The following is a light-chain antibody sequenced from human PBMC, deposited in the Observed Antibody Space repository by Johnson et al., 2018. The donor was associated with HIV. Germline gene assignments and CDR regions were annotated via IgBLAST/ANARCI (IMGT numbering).Light chain of an antibody. CDR2: DNN. CDR3: GIWDASLSPLYV. J-gene: IGLJ1*01. Sequence: QSVLTQPPSVSAAPGQKVTISCSGSSSNIGNNYVSWYQQLPGTAPKLLIYDNNKRPSGIPDRFSGSKSGATATLGITGLQTGAEADYYCGIWDASLSPLYVFGTGTTITVL. V-gene: IGLV1-51*01. CDR1: SSNIGNNY.